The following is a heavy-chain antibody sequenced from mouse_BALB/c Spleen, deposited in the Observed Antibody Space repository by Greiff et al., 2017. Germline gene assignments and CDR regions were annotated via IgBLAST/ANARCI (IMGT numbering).Heavy chain of an antibody. CDR1: GYTFTSYN. CDR2: IYPGNGDT. V-gene: IGHV1-12*01. J-gene: IGHJ4*01. CDR3: ARSGLNAMDY. D-gene: IGHD3-1*01. Sequence: QVQLKQPGAELVKPGASVKMSCKASGYTFTSYNMHWVKQTPGQGLEWIGAIYPGNGDTSYNQKFKGKATLTADKSSSTAYMQLSSLTSEDSAVYYCARSGLNAMDYWGQGTSVTVSS.